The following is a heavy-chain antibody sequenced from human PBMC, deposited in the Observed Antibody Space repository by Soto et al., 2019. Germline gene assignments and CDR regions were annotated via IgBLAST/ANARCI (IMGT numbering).Heavy chain of an antibody. CDR1: GGTFSSYA. D-gene: IGHD2-8*01. CDR3: ATSAVGYCTNGVCLHLDY. CDR2: IIPIFGTA. J-gene: IGHJ4*02. V-gene: IGHV1-69*13. Sequence: SVKVSCKASGGTFSSYAISWVRQAPGQGLEWMGGIIPIFGTANYAQKFQGRVTITADESTSTAYMELSSLRSEDTAVYYCATSAVGYCTNGVCLHLDYWGQGTLVTVSS.